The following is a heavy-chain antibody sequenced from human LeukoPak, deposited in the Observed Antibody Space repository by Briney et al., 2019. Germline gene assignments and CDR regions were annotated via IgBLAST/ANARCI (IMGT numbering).Heavy chain of an antibody. CDR1: GGSISSYY. CDR2: ISYSGST. Sequence: SQTLSLTCTVSGGSISSYYWSWIRQPPGKGLEWIGYISYSGSTNYNPSLKSRVTISVDTSKSQFSLKLSSVTAAATAVYYCAANYVGIESEYFQYWGQGTLVTVSS. V-gene: IGHV4-59*01. J-gene: IGHJ1*01. CDR3: AANYVGIESEYFQY. D-gene: IGHD1-7*01.